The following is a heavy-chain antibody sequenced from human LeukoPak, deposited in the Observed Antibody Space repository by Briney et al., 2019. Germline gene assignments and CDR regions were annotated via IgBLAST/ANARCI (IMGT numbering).Heavy chain of an antibody. D-gene: IGHD3-22*01. CDR1: GFIFTTYS. Sequence: GGSLRLSCAASGFIFTTYSMIWVRQAPGKGLEWVSYIARSGSSAHYADSVKGRFTISRDNAKNSLYLQMNSLRAEDTAVYYCTRGSQWELLGSCDYWGQGTLVTVSS. J-gene: IGHJ4*02. V-gene: IGHV3-48*04. CDR2: IARSGSSA. CDR3: TRGSQWELLGSCDY.